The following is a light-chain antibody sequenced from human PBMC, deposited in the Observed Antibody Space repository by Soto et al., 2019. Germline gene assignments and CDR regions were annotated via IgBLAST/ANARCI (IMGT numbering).Light chain of an antibody. Sequence: QSALTQPPSLSGAQGQRVTISCTGSSSKIGAGYDVHWYQHLPGTAPKLLIYGSTNRPSGVPHRFSGSKSGTSASLAITGLQAEDEANYYCQSYDRTLTGSVFGGGNKLTVL. V-gene: IGLV1-40*01. CDR2: GST. CDR1: SSKIGAGYD. J-gene: IGLJ3*02. CDR3: QSYDRTLTGSV.